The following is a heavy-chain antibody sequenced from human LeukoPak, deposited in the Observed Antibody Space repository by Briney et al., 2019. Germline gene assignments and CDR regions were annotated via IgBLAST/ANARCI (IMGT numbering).Heavy chain of an antibody. CDR1: GFTFSDYY. D-gene: IGHD3-10*01. V-gene: IGHV3-11*01. CDR2: ISSSGSTI. J-gene: IGHJ6*02. Sequence: GGSLRLSCAASGFTFSDYYMSWIRQAPGKGLEWVSYISSSGSTIYYADSVKGRFTISRDDAKNSLYLQMNSLRAEDTAVYYCARDGSGSFYYYYYGMDVWGQGTTVTVSS. CDR3: ARDGSGSFYYYYYGMDV.